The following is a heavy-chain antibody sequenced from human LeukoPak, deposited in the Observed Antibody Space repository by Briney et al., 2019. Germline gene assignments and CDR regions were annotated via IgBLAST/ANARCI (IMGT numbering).Heavy chain of an antibody. J-gene: IGHJ1*01. V-gene: IGHV3-74*01. CDR1: GITFSGAW. Sequence: GGSLRLSCAASGITFSGAWMHWVRQAPGKGLVWVSRINDDGSFRRYANSVKGRFTISRDNAKNTLFLQMDSLRAEDTAVYYCARVSGPGMNEYYHLWGQGTLVPVSS. D-gene: IGHD3-10*01. CDR3: ARVSGPGMNEYYHL. CDR2: INDDGSFR.